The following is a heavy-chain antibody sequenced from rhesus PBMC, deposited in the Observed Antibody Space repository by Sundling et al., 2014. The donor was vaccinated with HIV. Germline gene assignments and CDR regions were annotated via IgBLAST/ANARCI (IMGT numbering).Heavy chain of an antibody. V-gene: IGHV3-201*01. CDR1: GFTFDDYV. J-gene: IGHJ5-1*01. Sequence: EVQLVESGGGVVQPGGSLRLSCAASGFTFDDYVIHWVRQVPGKGLEWVSGISWSGDNTGYADSVKGRFTISRDNAKNSLYLQMDRLRAEDTAFYYCARLLTRMITITTFDVWGPGRSWSPSPQ. CDR2: ISWSGDNT. CDR3: ARLLTRMITITTFDV. D-gene: IGHD3-9*01.